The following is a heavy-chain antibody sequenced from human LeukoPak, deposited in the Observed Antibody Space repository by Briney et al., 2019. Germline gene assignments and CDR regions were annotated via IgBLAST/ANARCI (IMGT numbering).Heavy chain of an antibody. Sequence: GGSLRLSCAASGFTVSSNYMSWVRQAPGKGLEWVSVIYSGGSTYYADSVKGRFTISRDNSKNSLYLQMNSLRAEDTAVYYCARDLKGRGVTVAAPRVFFDYWGQGTLVTVSS. CDR2: IYSGGST. V-gene: IGHV3-53*01. CDR1: GFTVSSNY. J-gene: IGHJ4*02. D-gene: IGHD6-19*01. CDR3: ARDLKGRGVTVAAPRVFFDY.